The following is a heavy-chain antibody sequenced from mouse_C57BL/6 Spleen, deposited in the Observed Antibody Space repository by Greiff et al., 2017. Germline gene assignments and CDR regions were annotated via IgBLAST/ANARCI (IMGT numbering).Heavy chain of an antibody. Sequence: QVQLQQPGAELVRPGTSVKLSCKASGYTFTSYWMHWVKQRPGQGLEWIGVIDPSDSYTNYNQKFKGKATLTVDTSSSQAYRQLSSLTSEDSAVYYCARRFTTGAMDYWGQGTSVTVSS. V-gene: IGHV1-59*01. CDR2: IDPSDSYT. CDR3: ARRFTTGAMDY. J-gene: IGHJ4*01. CDR1: GYTFTSYW. D-gene: IGHD1-1*01.